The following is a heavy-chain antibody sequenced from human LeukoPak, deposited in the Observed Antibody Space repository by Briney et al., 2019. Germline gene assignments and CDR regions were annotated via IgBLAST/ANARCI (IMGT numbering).Heavy chain of an antibody. CDR1: GGSFSGYY. D-gene: IGHD3-10*01. CDR3: ARGGRGGITMVRGTRRLDY. Sequence: SETLSLTCAVYGGSFSGYYWSWIRQPPGKGLEWIGEINHSGSTNYNPSLKSRVTISVDTSKNQFSLKLSSVTAADTAVYYCARGGRGGITMVRGTRRLDYWGQGTLVTASS. J-gene: IGHJ4*02. CDR2: INHSGST. V-gene: IGHV4-34*01.